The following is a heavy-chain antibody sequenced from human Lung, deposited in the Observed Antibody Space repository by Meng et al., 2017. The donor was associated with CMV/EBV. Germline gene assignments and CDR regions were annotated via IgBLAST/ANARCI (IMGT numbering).Heavy chain of an antibody. Sequence: QAQLWQAGGELKKSGASVKVCCKDSGYTFSDYGITWVRQAPGRGLEWMGWINAYNGATNYAQTLQGRVTVTTDTSTSTAYVELRSLRSDDTAVYYCARVEVGITSGDYWGQGTLVTVSS. CDR2: INAYNGAT. CDR1: GYTFSDYG. V-gene: IGHV1-18*01. J-gene: IGHJ4*02. D-gene: IGHD1-26*01. CDR3: ARVEVGITSGDY.